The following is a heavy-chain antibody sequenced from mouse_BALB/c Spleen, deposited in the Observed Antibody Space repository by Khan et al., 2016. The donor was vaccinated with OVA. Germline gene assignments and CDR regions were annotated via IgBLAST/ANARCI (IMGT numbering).Heavy chain of an antibody. D-gene: IGHD3-1*01. CDR2: MSSGSSTI. V-gene: IGHV5-17*02. CDR1: GFTFSNFG. Sequence: EVQLVESGGGLLQPGGSRKLSCAASGFTFSNFGTHWVRQASKKGLVWVAYMSSGSSTIYYGDTVKGRFSISRDKPKNLLFLQMTCLRSEDTATFYCARSGGNFHWYFDVWGAGTSVTVSS. J-gene: IGHJ1*01. CDR3: ARSGGNFHWYFDV.